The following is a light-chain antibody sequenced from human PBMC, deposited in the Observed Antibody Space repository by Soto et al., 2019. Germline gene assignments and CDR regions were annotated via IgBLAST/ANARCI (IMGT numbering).Light chain of an antibody. V-gene: IGKV3-20*01. CDR3: QQYGTSVVT. CDR1: QSISSSY. Sequence: EIVLTQSPGTLSLSPGERATLSCRASQSISSSYFAWYQQKPGQAPRLLIYGISSRATGIPDRFSGSGSGTDFTLTINRLEPEDFAVYDCQQYGTSVVTFGGGTKVEI. CDR2: GIS. J-gene: IGKJ4*01.